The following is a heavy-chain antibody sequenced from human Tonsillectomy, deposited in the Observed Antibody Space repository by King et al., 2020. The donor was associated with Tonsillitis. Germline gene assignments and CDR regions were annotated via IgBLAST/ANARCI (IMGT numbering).Heavy chain of an antibody. CDR2: ISYDGSNK. CDR3: AKDSLLGGYCSSTSCYTWFDY. Sequence: QLVQSGGGVVQPGRSLRLSCAASGFTFSSYGMHWVRQAPGKGLEWVAVISYDGSNKYYADSVKGRFTISRDNSKNTLYLQMNSLRAEDTAVYYCAKDSLLGGYCSSTSCYTWFDYWGQGTLVTVSS. V-gene: IGHV3-30*18. CDR1: GFTFSSYG. D-gene: IGHD2-2*02. J-gene: IGHJ4*02.